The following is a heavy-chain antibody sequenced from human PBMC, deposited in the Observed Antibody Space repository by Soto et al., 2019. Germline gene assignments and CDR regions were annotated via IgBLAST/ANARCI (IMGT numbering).Heavy chain of an antibody. V-gene: IGHV4-59*01. CDR3: VRFRYGINFDY. CDR2: IYYSGST. Sequence: PSETLSLTCTVSGGSISSYYWSWIRQPPGKGLEWIGYIYYSGSTNYNPSLKSRVTISVDTSKNQFSLKLSSVTAADTAVYYCVRFRYGINFDYWGQGTLVTVSS. CDR1: GGSISSYY. J-gene: IGHJ4*02. D-gene: IGHD1-1*01.